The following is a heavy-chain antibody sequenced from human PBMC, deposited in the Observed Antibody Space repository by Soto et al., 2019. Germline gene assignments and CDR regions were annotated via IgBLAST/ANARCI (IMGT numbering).Heavy chain of an antibody. J-gene: IGHJ3*02. D-gene: IGHD3-22*01. CDR3: ARGKFDYYDSSGYYHGMADAFDI. V-gene: IGHV1-69*13. CDR1: GGTFSSYA. Sequence: SVKVSCKASGGTFSSYAISWVRQAPGQGLEWMGGIIPIFGTANYAQKFQGRVTITADESTSTAYMELSSLRSEDTAVYYCARGKFDYYDSSGYYHGMADAFDIWGQGTMVTVSS. CDR2: IIPIFGTA.